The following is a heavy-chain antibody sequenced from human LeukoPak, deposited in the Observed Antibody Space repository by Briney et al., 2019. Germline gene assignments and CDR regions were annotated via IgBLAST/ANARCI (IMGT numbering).Heavy chain of an antibody. CDR1: GGSISSSNW. D-gene: IGHD2-15*01. V-gene: IGHV4-4*02. Sequence: SETLSLTCAVSGGSISSSNWWSWVRQPPGKGLEWIGEIYHSGSTNYNPSLKSRVTISVDKSKNQFSLKLSSVTAADTAVYYCARARQNCSGGSCFYYYYYMDVWGKGTTVTVSS. J-gene: IGHJ6*03. CDR2: IYHSGST. CDR3: ARARQNCSGGSCFYYYYYMDV.